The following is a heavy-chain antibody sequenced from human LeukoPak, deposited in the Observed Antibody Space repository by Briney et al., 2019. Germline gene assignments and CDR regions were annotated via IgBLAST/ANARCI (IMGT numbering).Heavy chain of an antibody. J-gene: IGHJ3*01. CDR1: GFTFSGYW. CDR2: IKPDGSEK. V-gene: IGHV3-7*01. CDR3: ARVDDDLDAFDL. D-gene: IGHD3-3*01. Sequence: GGSLRLSCAASGFTFSGYWMSWVRQAPGKGLEWVANIKPDGSEKYYVDSMKGRFTISRDNAKNSLFLQLSSLRSEDTAVYFCARVDDDLDAFDLWGQGTLATVSS.